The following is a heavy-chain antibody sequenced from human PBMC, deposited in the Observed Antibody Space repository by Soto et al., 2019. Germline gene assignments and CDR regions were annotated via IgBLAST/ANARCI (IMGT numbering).Heavy chain of an antibody. Sequence: PGGSLRLSCAASGFRFSTYAMSWVRQAPGKGLEWVSGLFGGGDGIAYADSVKGRFTISRDNSNNMLYLQMNSLRAEDTAVYYCAKIRITIFGVVRTRTLDYWGQGTLVTVSS. CDR1: GFRFSTYA. J-gene: IGHJ4*02. CDR3: AKIRITIFGVVRTRTLDY. CDR2: LFGGGDGI. V-gene: IGHV3-23*01. D-gene: IGHD3-3*01.